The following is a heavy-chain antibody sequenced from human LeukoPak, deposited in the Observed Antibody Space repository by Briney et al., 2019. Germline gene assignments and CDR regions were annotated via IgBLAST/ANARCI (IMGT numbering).Heavy chain of an antibody. CDR2: IPYDGSNK. V-gene: IGHV3-30*04. CDR3: ARGGIQLWTSFDY. CDR1: GFTFSSYA. J-gene: IGHJ4*02. Sequence: GRSLRLSCAASGFTFSSYAMHWVRQAPGKGLEWVAVIPYDGSNKYYADSVKGRFTISRDNSKNTLYLQMNSLRAEDTAVYYCARGGIQLWTSFDYWGQGTLVTVSS. D-gene: IGHD5-18*01.